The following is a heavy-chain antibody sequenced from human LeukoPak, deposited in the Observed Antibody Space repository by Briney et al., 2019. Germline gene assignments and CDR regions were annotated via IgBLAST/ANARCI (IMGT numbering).Heavy chain of an antibody. CDR3: AATKWYYYDSSGYSFIDWDY. J-gene: IGHJ4*02. V-gene: IGHV1-24*01. D-gene: IGHD3-22*01. CDR2: FDPEDGET. CDR1: GYTLTELS. Sequence: ASVKVSSKVSGYTLTELSMHWVRQAPGKGLEWMGGFDPEDGETIYAQKFQGRVTMTEDTSTDTAYMELSSLRSEDTAVYYCAATKWYYYDSSGYSFIDWDYWGQGTLVTVSS.